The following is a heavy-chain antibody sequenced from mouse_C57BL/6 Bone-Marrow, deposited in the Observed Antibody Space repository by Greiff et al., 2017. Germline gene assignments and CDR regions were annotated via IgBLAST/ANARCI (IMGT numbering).Heavy chain of an antibody. Sequence: VQLQQSGAELVRPGASVTLSCKASGYTFTDYEMHWVKQTPVHGLEWIGAIYPETGGTAYNPTFKGKAILTADKSSSTAYMELRSLTSEDSAVYYYTRGGEAWVIWGQGTSVTVSS. D-gene: IGHD2-2*01. CDR2: IYPETGGT. V-gene: IGHV1-15*01. CDR1: GYTFTDYE. CDR3: TRGGEAWVI. J-gene: IGHJ4*01.